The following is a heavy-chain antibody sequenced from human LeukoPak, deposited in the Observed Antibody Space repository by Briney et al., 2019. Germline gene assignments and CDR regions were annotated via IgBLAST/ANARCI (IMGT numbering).Heavy chain of an antibody. CDR3: ARVSEGAFDI. CDR2: INPIFGIE. Sequence: SVKVSCKASGGTFTSYTISWVRQAPGQGLEWMGRINPIFGIENYAQKFQGRVTITADKSTSTAYMELSSLRSEDTAVYYCARVSEGAFDIWGQGTMVIVSS. V-gene: IGHV1-69*02. J-gene: IGHJ3*02. CDR1: GGTFTSYT.